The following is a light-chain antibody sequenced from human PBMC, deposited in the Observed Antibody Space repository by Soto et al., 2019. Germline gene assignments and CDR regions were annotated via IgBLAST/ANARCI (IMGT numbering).Light chain of an antibody. J-gene: IGKJ4*01. CDR2: AAS. V-gene: IGKV1-39*01. Sequence: DIQMTQSPSSLSASVGDRVTITCRASQSISRYLNWYQQKPGKAPKLLIYAASSLQSGVPSRFSGSGSGTDFTLTIAGLQPEDSASYFCQQSISAPLTFGGGTKVEIK. CDR3: QQSISAPLT. CDR1: QSISRY.